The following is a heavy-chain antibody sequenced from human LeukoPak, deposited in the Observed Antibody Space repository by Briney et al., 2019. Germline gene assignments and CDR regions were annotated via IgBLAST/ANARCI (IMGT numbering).Heavy chain of an antibody. V-gene: IGHV3-11*01. Sequence: GGSLRLSCAASGSTFSDFYMSWIRQAPGKGLEFISYISGGGDTIFYADSVKGRFTISRDNAKNSLYLQMNSLRAEDTAVYYCARVHCSGGGCSSWGQGTLVTVSS. CDR1: GSTFSDFY. CDR3: ARVHCSGGGCSS. D-gene: IGHD2-15*01. CDR2: ISGGGDTI. J-gene: IGHJ4*02.